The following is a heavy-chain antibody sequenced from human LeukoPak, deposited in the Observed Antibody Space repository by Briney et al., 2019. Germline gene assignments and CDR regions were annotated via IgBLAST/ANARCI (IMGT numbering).Heavy chain of an antibody. D-gene: IGHD1-26*01. J-gene: IGHJ6*03. V-gene: IGHV3-23*01. Sequence: PGGSLGLSCAASGFTFSSYAMSWVRQAPGKGLEWVSAISGSGGSTYYADSVKGRFTIPRDNSKNTLYLQMNSLRAEDTAVYYCAKAVYSGSYRYYYMDVWGKGTTVTVSS. CDR1: GFTFSSYA. CDR2: ISGSGGST. CDR3: AKAVYSGSYRYYYMDV.